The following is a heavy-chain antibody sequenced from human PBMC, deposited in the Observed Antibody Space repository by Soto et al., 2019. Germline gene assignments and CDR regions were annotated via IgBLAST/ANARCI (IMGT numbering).Heavy chain of an antibody. J-gene: IGHJ5*02. CDR1: GFSLSTTGVG. V-gene: IGHV2-5*02. Sequence: QITLKESGPTLVRPTQTLTLTCTFSGFSLSTTGVGVGWIRQPPGKALEWLALIYWDDDKRYSPSLKSRLTITKDTSKNEVILTMTNMHPVDTATYYCAQRLRDYCLGRERANYFEPWGQRTLVTVYS. CDR3: AQRLRDYCLGRERANYFEP. D-gene: IGHD3-16*01. CDR2: IYWDDDK.